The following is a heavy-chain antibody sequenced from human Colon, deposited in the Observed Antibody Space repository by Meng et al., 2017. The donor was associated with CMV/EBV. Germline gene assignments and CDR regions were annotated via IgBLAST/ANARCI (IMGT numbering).Heavy chain of an antibody. CDR2: IDRDGSDI. J-gene: IGHJ4*02. Sequence: GGSLRLSCAASGFNFNNNWMHWVRQAPGGGLVWLSRIDRDGSDIIYADSVKGQFTISRDNSKNTLYLHMNSLRTEDTAVYYCAREMGHKKRIFDYWGQGTLVTVSS. V-gene: IGHV3-74*01. D-gene: IGHD2-15*01. CDR3: AREMGHKKRIFDY. CDR1: GFNFNNNW.